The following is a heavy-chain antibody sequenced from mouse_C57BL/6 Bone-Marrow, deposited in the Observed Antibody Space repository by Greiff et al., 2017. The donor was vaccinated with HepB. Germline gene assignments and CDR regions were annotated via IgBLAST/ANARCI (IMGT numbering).Heavy chain of an antibody. CDR2: ISRGSSTI. V-gene: IGHV5-17*01. Sequence: EVQGVESGGGLVKPGGSLKLSCAASGFTFSDYGMHWVRQAPEKGLEWVAYISRGSSTIYYADTVKGRFTISRDNAKNSLFLQMTSLRSEDTAMYYCASRPYDYDGAWCDYWGQGTVVTVSA. CDR1: GFTFSDYG. D-gene: IGHD2-4*01. CDR3: ASRPYDYDGAWCDY. J-gene: IGHJ3*01.